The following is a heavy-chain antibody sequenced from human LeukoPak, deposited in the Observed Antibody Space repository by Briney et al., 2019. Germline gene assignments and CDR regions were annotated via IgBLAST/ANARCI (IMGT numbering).Heavy chain of an antibody. Sequence: ASVKVSCKASGYTFTDYYLYWVRQAPGQGLELMGWINPNSGGTNYAQKFQGRVTVTRDTSISIVYMELSRLTSGDTAVYYCARGGYISSYYGWFDPWGQGTLVTVSS. CDR3: ARGGYISSYYGWFDP. J-gene: IGHJ5*02. V-gene: IGHV1-2*02. D-gene: IGHD6-13*01. CDR2: INPNSGGT. CDR1: GYTFTDYY.